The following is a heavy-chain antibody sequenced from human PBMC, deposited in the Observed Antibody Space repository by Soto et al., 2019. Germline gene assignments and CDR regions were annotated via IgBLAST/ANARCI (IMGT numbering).Heavy chain of an antibody. CDR2: VYYGGAIFYSGNI. D-gene: IGHD6-13*01. Sequence: SETLSLTCTVSGDSISSSNSHWGWTRQPPGKGLEYIGSVYYGGAIFYSGNIYYNPSLKSRVTISVDTSKNQFSLRLSSVTTADTGVYYCVRRLFSSTWPGQFDYWGQGTLVTAPQ. CDR3: VRRLFSSTWPGQFDY. CDR1: GDSISSSNSH. V-gene: IGHV4-39*01. J-gene: IGHJ4*02.